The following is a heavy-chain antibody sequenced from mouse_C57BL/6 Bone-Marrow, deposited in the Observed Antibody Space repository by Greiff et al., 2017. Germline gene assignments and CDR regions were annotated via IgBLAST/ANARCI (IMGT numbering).Heavy chain of an antibody. Sequence: QVQLQQPGAELARPGASVKMSCKASGYTFTSYTMHWVKQRPGQGLEWIGYINPSSGYTKYNQKFKDKATLTADKSSSTAYMQLSSLTSEDSAVYYCARSTYYYGSSYAPFAYSGQEALVTVSA. D-gene: IGHD1-1*01. V-gene: IGHV1-4*01. CDR1: GYTFTSYT. J-gene: IGHJ3*01. CDR3: ARSTYYYGSSYAPFAY. CDR2: INPSSGYT.